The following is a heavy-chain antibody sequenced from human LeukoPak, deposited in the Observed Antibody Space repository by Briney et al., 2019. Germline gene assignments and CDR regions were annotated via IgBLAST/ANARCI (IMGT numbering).Heavy chain of an antibody. Sequence: PSETLSLTCTVSGGSISSYYWSWIRQPAGKGLEWIGRIYTSGSTNYNPSLKSRVTMPVDTSKNQFSLKLSSVTAADTAVYYCAREVLGPYSSGWYKFGAFDIWGQGTMVTVSS. J-gene: IGHJ3*02. CDR1: GGSISSYY. D-gene: IGHD6-19*01. CDR3: AREVLGPYSSGWYKFGAFDI. V-gene: IGHV4-4*07. CDR2: IYTSGST.